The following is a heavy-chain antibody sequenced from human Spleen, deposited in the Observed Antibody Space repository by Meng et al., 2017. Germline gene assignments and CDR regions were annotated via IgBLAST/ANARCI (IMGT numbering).Heavy chain of an antibody. CDR1: GFTFSSYS. J-gene: IGHJ4*02. CDR3: AKYSYGLGDYLDY. Sequence: VPVVGSGGGLVKPGGALRLSCAASGFTFSSYSMNWVRQAPGKGLEWVSSISSSSSYIYYADSVKGRFAISRHNSKNTLYLQMNSLRAEDTALYYCAKYSYGLGDYLDYWGQGALVTVSS. D-gene: IGHD3-10*01. V-gene: IGHV3-21*04. CDR2: ISSSSSYI.